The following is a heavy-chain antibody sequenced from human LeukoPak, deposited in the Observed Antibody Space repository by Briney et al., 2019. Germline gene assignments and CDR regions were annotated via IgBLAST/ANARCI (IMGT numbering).Heavy chain of an antibody. V-gene: IGHV3-23*01. CDR2: ISGSGGST. CDR1: GFTFNNYA. J-gene: IGHJ6*02. Sequence: GGSLRLSCAASGFTFNNYAMSWVRQAPGKGLEWVSAISGSGGSTYYADSVKGRFTISRDNSKNTLYVQMNSLRAEDTAVYYCAKSSGWYHYNGMDVWGQGTTVTVSS. D-gene: IGHD6-19*01. CDR3: AKSSGWYHYNGMDV.